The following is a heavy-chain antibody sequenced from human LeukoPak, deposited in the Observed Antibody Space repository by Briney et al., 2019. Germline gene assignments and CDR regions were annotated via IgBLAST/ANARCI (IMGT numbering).Heavy chain of an antibody. J-gene: IGHJ4*02. D-gene: IGHD2-21*02. CDR1: VYTFTSYG. V-gene: IGHV1-2*06. CDR3: ARDYCGGDCFPDY. CDR2: INPNSGDT. Sequence: GASVKVSCKASVYTFTSYGISWVRQAPGQGLEWMGRINPNSGDTNYAQKFQGRVTMTRDTSISTAYMELSRLRSDDTAVYYCARDYCGGDCFPDYWGQGTLVTVSS.